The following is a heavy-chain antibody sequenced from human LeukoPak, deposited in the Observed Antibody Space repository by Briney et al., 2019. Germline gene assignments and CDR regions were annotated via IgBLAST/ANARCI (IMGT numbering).Heavy chain of an antibody. V-gene: IGHV3-66*01. Sequence: GGSLRLSCAASGFTVSSNYMSWVRQAPGKGLEWVSVIYSGGSTYYADSVKGRFTISRDNSKNTLYLQMNSLRAEDTAVYYCARGGDGSGSEPIDYWGQGTLVTVSS. J-gene: IGHJ4*02. CDR2: IYSGGST. CDR1: GFTVSSNY. CDR3: ARGGDGSGSEPIDY. D-gene: IGHD3-10*01.